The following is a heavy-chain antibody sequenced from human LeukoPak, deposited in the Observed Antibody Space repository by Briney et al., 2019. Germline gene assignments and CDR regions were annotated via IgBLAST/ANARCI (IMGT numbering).Heavy chain of an antibody. CDR1: GFTFSNYG. CDR2: IRDDGSNK. D-gene: IGHD3-3*01. Sequence: GGSLRLSCVASGFTFSNYGMHWARQAPGKGLEWVAFIRDDGSNKHYVDSVKGRFTISRDNSKNTLYLQMNSLRAEDTAVYYCARDGLRYYDFWSGIYYMDVWGKGTTVTVSS. CDR3: ARDGLRYYDFWSGIYYMDV. V-gene: IGHV3-30*02. J-gene: IGHJ6*03.